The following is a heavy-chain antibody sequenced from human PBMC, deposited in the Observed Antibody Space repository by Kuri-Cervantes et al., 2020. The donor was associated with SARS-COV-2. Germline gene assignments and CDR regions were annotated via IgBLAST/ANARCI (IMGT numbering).Heavy chain of an antibody. J-gene: IGHJ4*02. CDR3: AKDRTDYLLWFRFFGY. Sequence: GGSLRLSCAASGFTFSSYSMNWVRQAPGKGLEWVSYISSSSSTIYYADSVKGRFTISRDNAKNSLYLQMNSLRAEDTAVYYCAKDRTDYLLWFRFFGYWGQGTLVTVSS. V-gene: IGHV3-48*01. D-gene: IGHD3-10*01. CDR2: ISSSSSTI. CDR1: GFTFSSYS.